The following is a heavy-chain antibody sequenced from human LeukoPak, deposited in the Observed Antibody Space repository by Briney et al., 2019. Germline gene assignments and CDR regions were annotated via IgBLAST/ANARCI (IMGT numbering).Heavy chain of an antibody. CDR1: GFTFSSYA. D-gene: IGHD3-22*01. CDR2: IKQDGSEK. V-gene: IGHV3-7*04. Sequence: GGSLRLSCAASGFTFSSYAMHWVRQAPGKGLEWVANIKQDGSEKYYVDSVKGRFTISRDNAKNSLYLQMNSLRAEDTAVYYCARGRMLYYYDSSGYPFDYWGQGSLVTVSS. CDR3: ARGRMLYYYDSSGYPFDY. J-gene: IGHJ4*02.